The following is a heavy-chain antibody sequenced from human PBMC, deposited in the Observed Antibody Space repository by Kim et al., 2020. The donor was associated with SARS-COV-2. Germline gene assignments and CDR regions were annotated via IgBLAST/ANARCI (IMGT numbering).Heavy chain of an antibody. J-gene: IGHJ4*02. V-gene: IGHV4-31*02. CDR3: ARADSGYALGLY. Sequence: YYNPSLKSRVTISVDTSKNQFSLKLSSVTAADTAVYYCARADSGYALGLYWGQGTLVTVSS. D-gene: IGHD5-12*01.